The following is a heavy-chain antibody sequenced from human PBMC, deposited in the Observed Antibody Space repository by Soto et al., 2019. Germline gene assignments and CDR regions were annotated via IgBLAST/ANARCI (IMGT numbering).Heavy chain of an antibody. CDR2: ISSSSSVI. V-gene: IGHV3-48*01. CDR3: ARDLSWGSNWYYYMDV. Sequence: EVQLVESGGGLVQPGGSLRLSCATSGFILSDCAMNWVRQAPGKGLEWVSYISSSSSVIDYADSVKGRFTVSRDNARNSLSLQMKSLRAEDTAVYYCARDLSWGSNWYYYMDVWGKGTTVTVSS. J-gene: IGHJ6*03. CDR1: GFILSDCA. D-gene: IGHD7-27*01.